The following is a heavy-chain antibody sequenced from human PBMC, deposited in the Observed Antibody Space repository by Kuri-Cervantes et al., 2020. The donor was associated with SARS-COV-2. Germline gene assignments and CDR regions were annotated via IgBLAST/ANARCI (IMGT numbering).Heavy chain of an antibody. J-gene: IGHJ4*02. CDR3: ASDHIAVAGTGDY. CDR1: GGSISSSSYY. Sequence: GSLRLSCTVSGGSISSSSYYWGWIRQPPGKGLEWLGSIYYSGSTYYNPSLKSRVTISVDTSKNQFSLKLSSVTAADTAVYYCASDHIAVAGTGDYWGQGTLVTVSS. CDR2: IYYSGST. V-gene: IGHV4-39*01. D-gene: IGHD6-19*01.